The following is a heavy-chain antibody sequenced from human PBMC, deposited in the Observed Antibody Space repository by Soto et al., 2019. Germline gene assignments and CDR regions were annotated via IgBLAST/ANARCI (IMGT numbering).Heavy chain of an antibody. V-gene: IGHV4-59*01. Sequence: QVQLQESGPGLVKPSETLSLTCTVSGGSISSYYWSWIRQPPGKGLEWIGYIYYSGSTNYNPSLKSRVTISVDTSKNQFSLKLSSVTAADTAVYYCARVGELFDRYYYMDVWGKGTTVTVSS. CDR2: IYYSGST. CDR3: ARVGELFDRYYYMDV. D-gene: IGHD3-16*01. J-gene: IGHJ6*03. CDR1: GGSISSYY.